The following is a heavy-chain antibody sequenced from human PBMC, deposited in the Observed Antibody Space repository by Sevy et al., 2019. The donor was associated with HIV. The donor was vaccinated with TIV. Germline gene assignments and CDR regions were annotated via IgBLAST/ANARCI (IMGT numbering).Heavy chain of an antibody. V-gene: IGHV4-59*01. CDR3: ARELISGRYYGMDV. CDR2: IYYTGST. J-gene: IGHJ6*02. Sequence: SETLSLTCTVSGGSISSYYWSWIWQPPGKGLEWIGYIYYTGSTNYNPSLKSRVTISVDTSKNQFSLKLSSVTAADTAVYYCARELISGRYYGMDVWGQGTTVTVSS. D-gene: IGHD6-19*01. CDR1: GGSISSYY.